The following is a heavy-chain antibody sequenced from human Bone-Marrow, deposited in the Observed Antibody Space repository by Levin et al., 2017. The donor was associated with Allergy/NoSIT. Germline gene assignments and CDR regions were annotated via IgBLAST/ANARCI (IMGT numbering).Heavy chain of an antibody. Sequence: SETLSLTCTVSGGSISSSSYYWGWIRQPPGKGLEWIGSIYYSGSTYYNPSLKSRVTISVDTSKNQFSLKLSSVTAADTAVYYCAVPQYQDTAMVNGDFDYWGQGTLVTVSS. CDR2: IYYSGST. V-gene: IGHV4-39*01. D-gene: IGHD5-18*01. CDR1: GGSISSSSYY. J-gene: IGHJ4*02. CDR3: AVPQYQDTAMVNGDFDY.